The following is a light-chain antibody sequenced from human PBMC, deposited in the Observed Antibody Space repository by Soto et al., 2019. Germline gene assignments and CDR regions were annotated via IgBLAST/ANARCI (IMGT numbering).Light chain of an antibody. V-gene: IGKV3-20*01. CDR2: GAS. CDR3: QQYGSSGT. CDR1: QSVSNNY. J-gene: IGKJ1*01. Sequence: EILLTQSPGTLFLSSGERGTLSCRASQSVSNNYLAWYQQKPGQAPRLLIYGASNRATGIPDRFSGSGSGTDFTLTISRLEPEDFAVYYCQQYGSSGTFGQGTGGYQ.